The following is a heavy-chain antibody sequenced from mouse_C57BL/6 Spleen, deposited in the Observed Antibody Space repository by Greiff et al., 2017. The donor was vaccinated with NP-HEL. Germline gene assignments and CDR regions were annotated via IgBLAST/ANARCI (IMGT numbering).Heavy chain of an antibody. Sequence: VHLVESGPELVKPGASVKISCKASGYAFSSSWMNWVKQRPGKALEWIGRTYPGDGDTNYNGKFTGKATLTADKSSSTAYMQLSSLTSEDSAVYFCARDYYVSFAYWGQGTLVTVSA. V-gene: IGHV1-82*01. D-gene: IGHD1-1*01. CDR2: TYPGDGDT. CDR1: GYAFSSSW. CDR3: ARDYYVSFAY. J-gene: IGHJ3*01.